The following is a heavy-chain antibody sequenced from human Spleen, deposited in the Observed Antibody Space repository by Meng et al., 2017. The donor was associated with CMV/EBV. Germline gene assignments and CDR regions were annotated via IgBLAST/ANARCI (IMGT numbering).Heavy chain of an antibody. D-gene: IGHD1-26*01. J-gene: IGHJ3*02. V-gene: IGHV1-46*01. CDR2: SYPSDGST. CDR1: GYTFTSYV. Sequence: CKASGYTFTSYVMHWVRQGPGQGLGWMGISYPSDGSTNDAQKFRGRVTMTGDKSTSTVYMELSSLRSGDTAVYYCTREGWDEDALDIWGQGTMVTVSS. CDR3: TREGWDEDALDI.